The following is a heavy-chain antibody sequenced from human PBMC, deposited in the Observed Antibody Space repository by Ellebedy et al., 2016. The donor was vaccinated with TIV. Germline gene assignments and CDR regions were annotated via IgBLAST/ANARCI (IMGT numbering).Heavy chain of an antibody. CDR2: IWYDGSNK. J-gene: IGHJ4*02. CDR1: GFTFSSYG. CDR3: AKDRVPDGRWNFDF. Sequence: GESLKISCAASGFTFSSYGMHWVRQAPGKGLEWVAVIWYDGSNKYYADSVKGRFTISRDNSKNTLFLQMNSLRADDTAVYYCAKDRVPDGRWNFDFWGQGTLVTVSS. D-gene: IGHD1-1*01. V-gene: IGHV3-33*06.